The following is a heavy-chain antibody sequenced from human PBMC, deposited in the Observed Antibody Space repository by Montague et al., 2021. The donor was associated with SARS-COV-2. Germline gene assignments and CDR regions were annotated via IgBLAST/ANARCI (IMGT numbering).Heavy chain of an antibody. Sequence: SDTLSLTCNVSGDSISSANYQWAWFRQSPGKGLQWVGSISHSGSAYYNPSLKSRLTISVDMSKRLFSLDVESVAVADTAFYYCARQVGDFWTGFYVDSWGQGTLVTVSS. CDR3: ARQVGDFWTGFYVDS. CDR1: GDSISSANYQ. V-gene: IGHV4-39*01. D-gene: IGHD3/OR15-3a*01. CDR2: ISHSGSA. J-gene: IGHJ4*02.